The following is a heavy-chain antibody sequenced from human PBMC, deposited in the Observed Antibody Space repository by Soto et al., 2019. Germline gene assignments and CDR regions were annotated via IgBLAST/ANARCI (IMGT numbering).Heavy chain of an antibody. CDR2: ISSTSSTI. V-gene: IGHV3-48*01. D-gene: IGHD3-10*01. Sequence: EVQVVESGGGLVQPGGSLRISCAASGFTFSIYSMNWVRQAPGKGLEWISYISSTSSTIYYADSVKGRFTISRDNAKNSLYLQMNSLRAEDTALYYCATDYGSGSYFPDHYYYGMDVWGQGTTVTVSS. CDR3: ATDYGSGSYFPDHYYYGMDV. CDR1: GFTFSIYS. J-gene: IGHJ6*02.